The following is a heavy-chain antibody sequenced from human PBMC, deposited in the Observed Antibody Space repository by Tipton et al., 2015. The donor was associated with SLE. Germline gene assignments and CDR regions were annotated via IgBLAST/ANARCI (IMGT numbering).Heavy chain of an antibody. V-gene: IGHV4-34*01. J-gene: IGHJ4*02. D-gene: IGHD3-16*01. CDR3: ATQGYYDSSFDY. Sequence: TLSLTCAVSGGSFGGAYWTWIRQPPGKGLEWIGESISHSGSTNYNPSLESRLTIPVDVSKNQYSLKLTSVTTADTAVYYCATQGYYDSSFDYWGQGTLVTVSS. CDR2: SISHSGST. CDR1: GGSFGGAY.